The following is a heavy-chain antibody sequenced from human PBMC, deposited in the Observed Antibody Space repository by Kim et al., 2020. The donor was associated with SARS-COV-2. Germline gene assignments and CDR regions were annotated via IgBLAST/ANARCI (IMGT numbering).Heavy chain of an antibody. J-gene: IGHJ5*02. Sequence: SVKVSCKASGGTFSSYAISWVRQAPGQGLEWMGGIIPLFGTANYAQKFQGRVTITADESTSTAYMGLSSLRSEDTAVYYCARLGYCSSTSCYEGWFDPRGQGALGTVSS. CDR1: GGTFSSYA. CDR3: ARLGYCSSTSCYEGWFDP. CDR2: IIPLFGTA. D-gene: IGHD2-2*01. V-gene: IGHV1-69*13.